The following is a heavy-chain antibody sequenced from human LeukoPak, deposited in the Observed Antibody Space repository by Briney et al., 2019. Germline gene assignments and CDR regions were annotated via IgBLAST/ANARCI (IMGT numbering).Heavy chain of an antibody. CDR2: IYHSGST. CDR1: GGSISSGGYS. D-gene: IGHD5-24*01. CDR3: ASSRDGHPWEEYYFDY. J-gene: IGHJ4*02. V-gene: IGHV4-30-2*01. Sequence: SQTLSLTCAVSGGSISSGGYSWSWIRQPPGKGLEWIGYIYHSGSTNYNPSLKSRVTISVDTSKNQFSLRLSSVTAADTAVYYCASSRDGHPWEEYYFDYWGQGTLVTVSS.